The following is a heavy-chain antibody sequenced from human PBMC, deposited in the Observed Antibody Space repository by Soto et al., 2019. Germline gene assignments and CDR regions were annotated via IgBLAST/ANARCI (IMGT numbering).Heavy chain of an antibody. Sequence: QVQLQESGPGLVKPSETLSLTCTVSVVSVSSGSYYWSWSRQPPGKGLEWIGYIYYSGSTNYNPSLTSRVTISVDTSKNQFSLKLSSVTDADTAVYYCARDESTVTTGWFDPWGQGTLVTVSS. V-gene: IGHV4-61*01. CDR3: ARDESTVTTGWFDP. D-gene: IGHD4-17*01. CDR2: IYYSGST. CDR1: VVSVSSGSYY. J-gene: IGHJ5*02.